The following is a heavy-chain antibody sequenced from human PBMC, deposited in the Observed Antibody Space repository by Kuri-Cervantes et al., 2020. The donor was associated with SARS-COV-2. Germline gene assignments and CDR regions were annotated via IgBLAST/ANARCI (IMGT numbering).Heavy chain of an antibody. D-gene: IGHD6-19*01. J-gene: IGHJ4*02. Sequence: ASVKVSCKASGYTFTSYGISWVRQAPGQGLEWMGWISAYSGNTNYAQKLQGRVTMTTDTSTGTAYMELRSLRSDDTAVYYCARGPVIAVAAGFDYWGQGTLVTVSS. CDR1: GYTFTSYG. CDR2: ISAYSGNT. CDR3: ARGPVIAVAAGFDY. V-gene: IGHV1-18*01.